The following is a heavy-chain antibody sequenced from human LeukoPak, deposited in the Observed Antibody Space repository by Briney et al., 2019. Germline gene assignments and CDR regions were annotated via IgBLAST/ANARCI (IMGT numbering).Heavy chain of an antibody. J-gene: IGHJ6*03. V-gene: IGHV3-21*04. CDR1: GFTFSTYS. CDR3: AKDESGSYYYYYYMDV. Sequence: GGSLRLSCAASGFTFSTYSMNWVRQAPGKGLEWVSSISSDSSYIYYADSVKGRFTISRDNAKNTMYLKMNSLRAEDTAVYYCAKDESGSYYYYYYMDVWGKGTTVTVSS. CDR2: ISSDSSYI. D-gene: IGHD1-26*01.